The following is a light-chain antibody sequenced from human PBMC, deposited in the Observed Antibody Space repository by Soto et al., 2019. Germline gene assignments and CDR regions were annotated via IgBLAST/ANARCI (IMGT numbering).Light chain of an antibody. CDR3: QQYGSSGT. Sequence: DIQMTQSPSSVSASVGDRVTITFRATQAIDRWLPWYQQKPAEAPKLLIFTGSLLHSGVPPRFSGSGSGTDFTLTIGRLEPEDFAVYYCQQYGSSGTFGQGTKVDI. V-gene: IGKV1-12*01. CDR2: TGS. CDR1: QAIDRW. J-gene: IGKJ1*01.